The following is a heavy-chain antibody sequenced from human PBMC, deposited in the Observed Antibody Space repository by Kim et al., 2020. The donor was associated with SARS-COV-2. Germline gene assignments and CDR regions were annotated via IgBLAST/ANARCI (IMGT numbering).Heavy chain of an antibody. D-gene: IGHD3-9*01. J-gene: IGHJ4*02. Sequence: GGSLRLSCAASGFTFSSYAMSWVRQAPGKGLEWVSAISGSGGSTYYADSVKGRFTISRDNSKNTLYLQMNSLRAEDTAVYYCAKRATYDILTGYYTPSLDFDYWGQGTLVTVSS. V-gene: IGHV3-23*01. CDR1: GFTFSSYA. CDR3: AKRATYDILTGYYTPSLDFDY. CDR2: ISGSGGST.